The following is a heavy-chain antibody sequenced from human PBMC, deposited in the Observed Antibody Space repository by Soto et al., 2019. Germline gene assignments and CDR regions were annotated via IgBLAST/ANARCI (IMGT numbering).Heavy chain of an antibody. Sequence: QVHLQESGPGLVKPSETLSLTCTVSGGAISTYYWTWIRQPAGKGLEWIGRIYSSGSTKYNPSLQSRVAMSLDTSNNQSSLRLTSVTAADTSVYYCARGQRFSDWFDPWGQGTLVTVSS. CDR3: ARGQRFSDWFDP. V-gene: IGHV4-4*07. CDR2: IYSSGST. D-gene: IGHD3-3*01. J-gene: IGHJ5*02. CDR1: GGAISTYY.